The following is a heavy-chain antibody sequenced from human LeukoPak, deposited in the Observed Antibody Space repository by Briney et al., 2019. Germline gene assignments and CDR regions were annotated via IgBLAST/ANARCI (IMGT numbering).Heavy chain of an antibody. Sequence: PGGALRLSCAASGFTFSSYSMNWVRQAPGKGLEWVSCISVTSSDIYYADSVKGRFTISRDNAKNLLSLQMNSLRAEDTAAYYCARGSGYDILTGYYYYFDYWGQGTLVTVSS. CDR1: GFTFSSYS. J-gene: IGHJ4*02. CDR3: ARGSGYDILTGYYYYFDY. D-gene: IGHD3-9*01. CDR2: ISVTSSDI. V-gene: IGHV3-21*06.